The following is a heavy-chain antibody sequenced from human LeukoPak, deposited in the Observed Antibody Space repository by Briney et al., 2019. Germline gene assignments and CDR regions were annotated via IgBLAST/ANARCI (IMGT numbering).Heavy chain of an antibody. V-gene: IGHV3-30*18. D-gene: IGHD3-10*01. CDR3: AKGRGAFDI. J-gene: IGHJ3*02. CDR1: GFTFSSYW. CDR2: ISYVGSNK. Sequence: GGSLRLSCAASGFTFSSYWMHWVRQAPGKGLEWVAVISYVGSNKYYADSVKGRFTISRDDSKNTLYLQMNSVRVEDTAMYYCAKGRGAFDIWGQGTMVTVSS.